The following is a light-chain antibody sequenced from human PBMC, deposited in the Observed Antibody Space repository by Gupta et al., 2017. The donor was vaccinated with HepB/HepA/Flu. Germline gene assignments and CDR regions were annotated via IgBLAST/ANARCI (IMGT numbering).Light chain of an antibody. CDR1: ALSKQY. V-gene: IGLV3-25*03. CDR3: QSADSRGTDPYV. Sequence: SYELTQPPSVSVSPGQTARITCVGDALSKQYAYCYHQKPGQAPGLMIYKDSERPSGSPERVSGSKSGTTGTVTISGVQAEDEADYFCQSADSRGTDPYVFGAGTKVTVL. J-gene: IGLJ1*01. CDR2: KDS.